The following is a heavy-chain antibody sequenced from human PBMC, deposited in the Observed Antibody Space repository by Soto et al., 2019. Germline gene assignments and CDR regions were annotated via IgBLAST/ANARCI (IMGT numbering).Heavy chain of an antibody. V-gene: IGHV4-30-2*06. CDR3: ARGDYNDYFDF. J-gene: IGHJ4*02. CDR1: GVSINTGGYS. D-gene: IGHD4-4*01. Sequence: QVQLQESGPGLVKPSQTLSLNCAVSGVSINTGGYSWNWIRQSPGKALEWMGHIYQSGSTYYKPSLKGRITISVDMCNNDFSLEVTSVTPADTAVYFCARGDYNDYFDFWGQGALVTVSS. CDR2: IYQSGST.